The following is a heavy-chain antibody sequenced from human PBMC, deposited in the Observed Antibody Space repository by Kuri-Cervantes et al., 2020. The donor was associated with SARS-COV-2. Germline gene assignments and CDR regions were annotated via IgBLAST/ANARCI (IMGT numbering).Heavy chain of an antibody. CDR3: ARQEVSRGCSYHLDY. CDR2: IYYSGLT. D-gene: IGHD5-18*01. CDR1: VGSISSSSYY. V-gene: IGHV4-39*01. J-gene: IGHJ4*02. Sequence: SEPLSLTCTVSVGSISSSSYYRGWIRQPPGKGLEWIGSIYYSGLTYYNPSLKSRVTISVDTSKNQFSLKLSSVTAADTAVYYCARQEVSRGCSYHLDYWGQGTLVTVSS.